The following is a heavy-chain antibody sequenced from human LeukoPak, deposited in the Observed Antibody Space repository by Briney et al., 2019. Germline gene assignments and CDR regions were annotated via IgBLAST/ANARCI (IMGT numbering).Heavy chain of an antibody. CDR3: ASLMIVVAQLGLAFDI. J-gene: IGHJ3*02. V-gene: IGHV3-30-3*01. CDR1: GFTFSSYA. CDR2: ISYDGSNK. D-gene: IGHD3-22*01. Sequence: PGGSLRLSCAASGFTFSSYAMHWVRQAPGKGLEWVAVISYDGSNKYYADSVKGRFTISRDNSKNTLYLQMNSLRAEDTAVYYCASLMIVVAQLGLAFDIWGQGTMVTVSS.